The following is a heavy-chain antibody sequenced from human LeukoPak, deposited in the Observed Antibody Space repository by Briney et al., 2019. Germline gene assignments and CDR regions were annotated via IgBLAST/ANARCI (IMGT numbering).Heavy chain of an antibody. Sequence: ASVKVSCKAAGYTFTGYYMFWVRQAPGQGLEWMGRINPNGGGTNYAQKFQGRVTMTRDTSISTAYMELSRLGPDDTAVYYCARGYCSGGSCYSVENWFDPWGQGTLVTVSS. D-gene: IGHD2-15*01. CDR1: GYTFTGYY. V-gene: IGHV1-2*06. J-gene: IGHJ5*02. CDR2: INPNGGGT. CDR3: ARGYCSGGSCYSVENWFDP.